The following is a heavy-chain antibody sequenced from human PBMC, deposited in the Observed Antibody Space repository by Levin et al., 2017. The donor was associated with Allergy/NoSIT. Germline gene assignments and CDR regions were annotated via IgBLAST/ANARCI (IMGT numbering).Heavy chain of an antibody. CDR2: IYHSGST. V-gene: IGHV4-4*02. Sequence: PSETLSLTCAVSGGSISSSNWWSWVRQPPGKGLEWIGEIYHSGSTNYNPSLKSRVTISVDKSKNQFSLKLSSVTAADTAVYYCARASPLYGSGSYYKGNNWFDPWGQGTLVTVSS. D-gene: IGHD3-10*01. CDR3: ARASPLYGSGSYYKGNNWFDP. CDR1: GGSISSSNW. J-gene: IGHJ5*02.